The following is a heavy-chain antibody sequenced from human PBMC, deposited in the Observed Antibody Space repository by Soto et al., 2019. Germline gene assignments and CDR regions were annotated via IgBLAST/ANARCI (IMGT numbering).Heavy chain of an antibody. Sequence: ASVKVSCKASGYTLTNYGISWVGQAPGQGLEWMGWNSAYDGNANYAQKFQGRVTMATDTATNTAYMELRSLGSDDTAVYYCARDDGCGSTSCLRTFHLFDNWGQGTLVTVSS. CDR3: ARDDGCGSTSCLRTFHLFDN. CDR2: NSAYDGNA. D-gene: IGHD2-2*01. V-gene: IGHV1-18*01. J-gene: IGHJ4*02. CDR1: GYTLTNYG.